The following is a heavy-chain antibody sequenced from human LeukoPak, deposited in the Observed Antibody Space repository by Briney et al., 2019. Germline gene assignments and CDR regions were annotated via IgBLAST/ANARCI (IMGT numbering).Heavy chain of an antibody. CDR3: ARGGAAGSYYYYYYMDV. J-gene: IGHJ6*03. V-gene: IGHV4-59*08. D-gene: IGHD6-13*01. CDR2: IYYSGST. Sequence: PSETLSLTCTVSGGSISSYYWSWIRQPPGKGLEWIGYIYYSGSTYYNPSLKSRVTISVDTSKNQFSLKLSSVTAADTAVYNCARGGAAGSYYYYYYMDVWGKGTTVTVSS. CDR1: GGSISSYY.